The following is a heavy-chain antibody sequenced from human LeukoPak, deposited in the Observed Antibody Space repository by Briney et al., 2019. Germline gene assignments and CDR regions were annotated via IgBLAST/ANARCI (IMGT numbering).Heavy chain of an antibody. CDR2: IIPIFGTA. CDR1: GGTFSSYA. D-gene: IGHD2-15*01. Sequence: ASVKVSCKASGGTFSSYAISWLRQAPGQGLEWMGGIIPIFGTANYAQKFQGRVTITTDESTSTAYMELNSLRAEDTAVYYCAKDHGGTYCSGGSCYPSGLDPWGQRTLVTVSS. CDR3: AKDHGGTYCSGGSCYPSGLDP. J-gene: IGHJ5*02. V-gene: IGHV1-69*05.